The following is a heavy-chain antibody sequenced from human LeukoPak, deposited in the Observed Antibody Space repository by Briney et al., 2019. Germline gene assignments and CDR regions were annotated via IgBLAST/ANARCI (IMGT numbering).Heavy chain of an antibody. CDR1: GASFRNYY. V-gene: IGHV4-34*01. J-gene: IGHJ5*02. D-gene: IGHD4-11*01. CDR2: IDHSGAT. Sequence: SETLSLTCAVYGASFRNYYWSWIRQTPGKRLEWIGEIDHSGATNYNPSLKSRVTISLDTSKNQFSLKLSSVTAADTAVYYCARGERMTTVTGFDPWGQGTLVTVSS. CDR3: ARGERMTTVTGFDP.